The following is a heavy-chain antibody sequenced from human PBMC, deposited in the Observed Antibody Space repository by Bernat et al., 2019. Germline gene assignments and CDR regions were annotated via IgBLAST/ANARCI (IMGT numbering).Heavy chain of an antibody. CDR2: IYRGGNT. CDR1: GLSVSSSY. V-gene: IGHV3-53*02. D-gene: IGHD2-21*01. Sequence: EVQLVETGGGLIQPGGSLRLSCAASGLSVSSSYMSWVRQAPGKGLEWVSVIYRGGNTYYADYVKGRFTISRDNSKNTLYLQMDSLRAEDTAVYYCVRDSYCGGDCLDCWGQGTLVTVSS. CDR3: VRDSYCGGDCLDC. J-gene: IGHJ4*02.